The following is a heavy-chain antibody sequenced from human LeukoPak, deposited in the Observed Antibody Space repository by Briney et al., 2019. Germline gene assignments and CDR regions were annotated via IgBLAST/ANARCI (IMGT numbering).Heavy chain of an antibody. CDR2: ISGNGDNT. CDR1: GFTLSNYN. J-gene: IGHJ4*02. V-gene: IGHV3-23*01. CDR3: AKEYQAVAAYDYFDS. Sequence: PGGSLRLSCAASGFTLSNYNMNWVRQAPGKGLEWVSGISGNGDNTYYANSVKGRFTISRDNSKNTLYLQVNSLRAEDTGVYYCAKEYQAVAAYDYFDSWGQGTLVTVSS. D-gene: IGHD6-19*01.